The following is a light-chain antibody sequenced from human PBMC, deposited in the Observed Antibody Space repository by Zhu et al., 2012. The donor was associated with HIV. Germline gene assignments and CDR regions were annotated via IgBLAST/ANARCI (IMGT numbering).Light chain of an antibody. CDR1: QTIPTDY. CDR2: GAS. CDR3: QQYGSSPKFT. V-gene: IGKV3-20*01. Sequence: EIVLTQSPGTLSLSPGERATLSCRASQTIPTDYLAWYQQKPGQAPRLLIYGASSRATGIPDRFSGSGSGTDFTLTISRLEPEDFAVYYCQQYGSSPKFTFGPGTQSGYQT. J-gene: IGKJ3*01.